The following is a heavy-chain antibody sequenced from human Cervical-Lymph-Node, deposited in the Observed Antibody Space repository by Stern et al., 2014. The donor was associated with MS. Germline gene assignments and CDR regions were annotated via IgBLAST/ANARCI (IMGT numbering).Heavy chain of an antibody. V-gene: IGHV1-69*06. Sequence: QVQLVQSGAEVKKPGSSVKVSCKASRDTFSYSALSWVRQAPGQGLEWMGGIIPMLGTTSYTQKFQGRLTITADTSTSILYMELRSLKFEDTAVYFCARDQGDYGSGSEDSWFDPWGQGTLVTVSS. CDR1: RDTFSYSA. J-gene: IGHJ5*02. D-gene: IGHD3-10*01. CDR2: IIPMLGTT. CDR3: ARDQGDYGSGSEDSWFDP.